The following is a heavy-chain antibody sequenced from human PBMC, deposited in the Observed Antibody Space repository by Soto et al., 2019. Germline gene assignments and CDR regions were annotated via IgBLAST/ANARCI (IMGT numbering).Heavy chain of an antibody. J-gene: IGHJ6*02. D-gene: IGHD4-17*01. CDR1: VGTFSSYA. V-gene: IGHV1-69*06. CDR2: IIPIFGTA. CDR3: ARMTTVNTYYYYGMDV. Sequence: VKVSCKASVGTFSSYAISWVRQAPGQGLEWMGGIIPIFGTANYAQKFQGRVTITADKSTSTAYMELSSLRSEDTAVYYCARMTTVNTYYYYGMDVWGQGTTVTVSS.